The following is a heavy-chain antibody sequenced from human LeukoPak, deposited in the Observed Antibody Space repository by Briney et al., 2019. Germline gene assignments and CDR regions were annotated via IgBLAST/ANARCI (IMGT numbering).Heavy chain of an antibody. Sequence: SETLSLTCTVSGGSISSSSYYWGWIRQPPGKGLEWIGSLYYSGSTYYNPSLKSRVTISVDTSKNQSSLKLSSVTAADTAVYYCAREVSSTAIINYWGQGTLVTVSS. V-gene: IGHV4-39*02. CDR1: GGSISSSSYY. D-gene: IGHD5-18*01. J-gene: IGHJ4*02. CDR2: LYYSGST. CDR3: AREVSSTAIINY.